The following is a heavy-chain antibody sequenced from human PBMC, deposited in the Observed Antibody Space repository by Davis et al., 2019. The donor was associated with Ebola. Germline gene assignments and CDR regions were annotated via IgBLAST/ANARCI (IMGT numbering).Heavy chain of an antibody. CDR3: ARSGLSFGVVKYHYGMDV. CDR1: GYTFTSYY. Sequence: ASVKVSCKASGYTFTSYYMHWVRQAPGQGLEWMGIINPSGGSTSYAQKFQGRVTMTRDTSTSTVYMELSSLRAEDTAVYYCARSGLSFGVVKYHYGMDVWGKGTTVTVSS. CDR2: INPSGGST. V-gene: IGHV1-46*01. D-gene: IGHD3-3*01. J-gene: IGHJ6*04.